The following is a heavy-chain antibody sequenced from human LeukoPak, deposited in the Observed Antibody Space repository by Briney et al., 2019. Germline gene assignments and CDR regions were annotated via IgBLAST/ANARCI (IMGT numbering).Heavy chain of an antibody. J-gene: IGHJ2*01. CDR1: GGSFSGYY. CDR2: INHSGST. D-gene: IGHD2-2*01. Sequence: PSETLSLTCAVYGGSFSGYYWSWIRQPPGKGLEWIGAINHSGSTNYNPSLKSRVTISVDTSKNQFSLKLSSVTAADTAVYYCARGSHFRYQLQKHMYYFDLWGRGTLVTVSS. V-gene: IGHV4-34*01. CDR3: ARGSHFRYQLQKHMYYFDL.